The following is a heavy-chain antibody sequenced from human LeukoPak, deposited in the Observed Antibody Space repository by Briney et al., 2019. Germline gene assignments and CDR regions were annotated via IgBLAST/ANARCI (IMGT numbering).Heavy chain of an antibody. J-gene: IGHJ4*02. D-gene: IGHD5-24*01. CDR3: ARDLGDGFSYYFDY. CDR2: ISTYNGNT. Sequence: ASVKVSCKASGYTFTNYGINWVRPAPGQGLEWMGWISTYNGNTNYAQQLQGRVTMTTDTSTSTAYMELRSLRSDDTAVYYCARDLGDGFSYYFDYWGQGTLVTVSS. CDR1: GYTFTNYG. V-gene: IGHV1-18*01.